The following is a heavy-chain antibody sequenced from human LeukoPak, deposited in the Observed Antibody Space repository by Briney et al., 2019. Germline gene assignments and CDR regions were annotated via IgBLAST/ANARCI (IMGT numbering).Heavy chain of an antibody. J-gene: IGHJ4*02. CDR3: ARGAYAVAAGLDY. V-gene: IGHV3-33*01. Sequence: PGRSLRLSCVASGFTFSSYGMHWVRQAPGKGLEWVAMIWYDGSNKYYEDSVRGRFTISRDNSKNPLYLQMNSLTVEDTAVYYCARGAYAVAAGLDYWGQETLVTVSS. CDR1: GFTFSSYG. D-gene: IGHD6-13*01. CDR2: IWYDGSNK.